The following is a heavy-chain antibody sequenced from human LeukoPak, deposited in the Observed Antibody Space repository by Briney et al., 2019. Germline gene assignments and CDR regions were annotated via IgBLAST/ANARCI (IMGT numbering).Heavy chain of an antibody. CDR1: AFTFSSYA. CDR2: ISTAGGST. V-gene: IGHV3-64D*06. CDR3: VRKGSDYYLDY. D-gene: IGHD2-21*02. J-gene: IGHJ4*02. Sequence: GRSLRLSCSPSAFTFSSYAMEWVRQAPGKGPEYISAISTAGGSTYYTDSTKCRFTMSRDNSKNTLHLQMTSLRGDDTALYYCVRKGSDYYLDYWGQGTLVTVSS.